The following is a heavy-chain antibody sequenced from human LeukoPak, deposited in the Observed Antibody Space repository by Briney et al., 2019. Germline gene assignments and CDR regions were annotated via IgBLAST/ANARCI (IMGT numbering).Heavy chain of an antibody. CDR1: GGSIRSSNYY. Sequence: PSETLSLTCTVSGGSIRSSNYYWGWVRQPPGKGLEWIGTIYYSGSTYYNPSLKSRVTISVDTSKSQFSLKLTSMTAADTAVYYCAREGRDSYDSSGYSPDYWGQGALVTVSS. CDR2: IYYSGST. CDR3: AREGRDSYDSSGYSPDY. V-gene: IGHV4-39*07. D-gene: IGHD3-22*01. J-gene: IGHJ4*02.